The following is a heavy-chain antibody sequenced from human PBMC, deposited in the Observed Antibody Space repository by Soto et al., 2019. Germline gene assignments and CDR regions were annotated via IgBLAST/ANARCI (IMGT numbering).Heavy chain of an antibody. Sequence: GLEWMGGIIPIFGTANYAQKFQGRVTITRDTSASTAYMELSSLRSEDTAVYYCARTYYYDSSGGFDIWGKGTMVTVSS. CDR3: ARTYYYDSSGGFDI. CDR2: IIPIFGTA. J-gene: IGHJ3*02. V-gene: IGHV1-69*05. D-gene: IGHD3-22*01.